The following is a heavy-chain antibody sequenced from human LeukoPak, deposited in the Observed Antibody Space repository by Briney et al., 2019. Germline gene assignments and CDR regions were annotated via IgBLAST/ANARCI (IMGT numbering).Heavy chain of an antibody. CDR3: ARVKRMVVASLYYFDS. CDR1: GDSVSSNSAT. V-gene: IGHV6-1*01. J-gene: IGHJ4*02. CDR2: TYYRSKWYS. Sequence: SQTLSLTCAISGDSVSSNSATWNWIRQSPSRGLEWLGRTYYRSKWYSDYAVSVKSRITINTDTSKNQFSLQLNSVTPEDTAIYYCARVKRMVVASLYYFDSWGQGTLVTVSS. D-gene: IGHD5-12*01.